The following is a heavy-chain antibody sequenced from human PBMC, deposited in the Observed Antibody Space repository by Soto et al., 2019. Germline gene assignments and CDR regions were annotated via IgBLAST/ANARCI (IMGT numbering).Heavy chain of an antibody. CDR1: GFTFSSYA. CDR3: ARDWETSATGLIDS. CDR2: TSYDGSNK. D-gene: IGHD3-9*01. Sequence: GGSLRLSCVASGFTFSSYALHWVRQAPGKGLEWVAVTSYDGSNKYYADSVEGRFTISRDNSKNTLYLQTSSLTTEDTAMYYCARDWETSATGLIDSWGQGTLVTVSS. V-gene: IGHV3-30-3*01. J-gene: IGHJ4*02.